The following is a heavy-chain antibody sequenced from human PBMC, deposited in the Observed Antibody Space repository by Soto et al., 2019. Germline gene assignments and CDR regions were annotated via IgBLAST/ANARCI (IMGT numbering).Heavy chain of an antibody. CDR2: ISSSANSI. Sequence: GSLRLSCAASGFTFSAYSMNWVRQAPGKGLEWVSYISSSANSINYADSVKGRFTISRDNAKNSLYLQMNSLRAEDAAVYYCGRATYYDNIWGQGTQVTVSS. J-gene: IGHJ4*02. D-gene: IGHD3-16*01. CDR3: GRATYYDNI. CDR1: GFTFSAYS. V-gene: IGHV3-48*01.